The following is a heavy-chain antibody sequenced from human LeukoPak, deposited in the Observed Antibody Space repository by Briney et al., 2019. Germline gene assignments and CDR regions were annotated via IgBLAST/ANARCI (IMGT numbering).Heavy chain of an antibody. CDR3: ARDPLRYLRVGHYDY. D-gene: IGHD3-9*01. J-gene: IGHJ4*02. V-gene: IGHV3-21*01. CDR2: IDYDSSHI. Sequence: GGSLRLSCAASGFTFSTSAMNWVRQVPGRGLEWVSSIDYDSSHIYYAASVRGRFTISRDNARNSVYLQMNSLRVEDTAVYYCARDPLRYLRVGHYDYWGQGTLVAVSS. CDR1: GFTFSTSA.